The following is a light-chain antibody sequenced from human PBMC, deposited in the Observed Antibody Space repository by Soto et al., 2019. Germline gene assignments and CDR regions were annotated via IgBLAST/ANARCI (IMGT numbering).Light chain of an antibody. V-gene: IGKV3-15*01. CDR2: GAS. CDR1: QSVSGN. CDR3: QQYKNWPQT. Sequence: EIVMTQSPATLSVSPGERATLSCRASQSVSGNLAWYQQKPGQAPRLLIYGASIRATGIPARFSGSGSGTEFTLTISSLQSEDFAVYYCQQYKNWPQTFGQGTKVEIK. J-gene: IGKJ1*01.